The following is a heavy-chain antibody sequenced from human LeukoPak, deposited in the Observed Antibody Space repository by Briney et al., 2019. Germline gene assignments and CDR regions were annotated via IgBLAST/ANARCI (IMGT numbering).Heavy chain of an antibody. CDR2: INYSGST. Sequence: SETLSLTCTVSGGSISSYYWSWIRQPPGKGLEYIGYINYSGSTDYNPSLKSRVTISVDTSKNQFSLKLRSVTATDTAVYYCARHAQTASSPLDYWGQGTLVTVSS. V-gene: IGHV4-59*08. CDR1: GGSISSYY. D-gene: IGHD2-21*02. J-gene: IGHJ4*02. CDR3: ARHAQTASSPLDY.